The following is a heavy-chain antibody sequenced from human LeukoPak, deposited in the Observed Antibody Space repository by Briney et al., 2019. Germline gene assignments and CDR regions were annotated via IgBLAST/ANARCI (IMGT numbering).Heavy chain of an antibody. CDR1: GYTLTELS. V-gene: IGHV1-24*01. CDR2: FDPEDGET. D-gene: IGHD6-13*01. CDR3: ARDYSSSWYPLYYMDV. Sequence: ASVKVSCKVSGYTLTELSMHWVRQAPGKGLEWMGGFDPEDGETIYAQKFQGRVTMTEDTSTDTAYMELSSLRSEDTAVYYCARDYSSSWYPLYYMDVWGKGTTVTVSS. J-gene: IGHJ6*03.